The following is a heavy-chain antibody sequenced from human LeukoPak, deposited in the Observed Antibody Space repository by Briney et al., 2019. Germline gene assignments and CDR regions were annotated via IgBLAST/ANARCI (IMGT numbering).Heavy chain of an antibody. V-gene: IGHV4-34*01. Sequence: SETLSLTCAVYGGSFSGYYWSWIRQPPGKGLEWIGEINHSGSTNYNPSLKSRVTISVDTSKNQFSLKLSSVTAADTAVYYCATTLSGSYWGQGTLVTVSS. CDR1: GGSFSGYY. CDR3: ATTLSGSY. D-gene: IGHD1-26*01. CDR2: INHSGST. J-gene: IGHJ4*02.